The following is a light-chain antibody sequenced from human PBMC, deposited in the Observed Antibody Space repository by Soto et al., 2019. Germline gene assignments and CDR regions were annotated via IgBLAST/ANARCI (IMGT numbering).Light chain of an antibody. V-gene: IGKV1-39*01. Sequence: DIQMTQSPSSLSSSVGDRVTITCRASQSISSYLNWYQQKPGKAPKLLIYSASSLHSGVPSRFSGSGSRTEFTLTISSLQPEDFATYYCQQSYSTPLTFGGGTKVEIK. CDR1: QSISSY. CDR2: SAS. CDR3: QQSYSTPLT. J-gene: IGKJ4*01.